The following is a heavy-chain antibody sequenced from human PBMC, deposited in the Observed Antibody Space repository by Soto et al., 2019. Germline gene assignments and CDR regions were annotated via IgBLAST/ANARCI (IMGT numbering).Heavy chain of an antibody. CDR3: ARVVPAAMYYYYGMDV. V-gene: IGHV3-30*03. J-gene: IGHJ6*02. Sequence: QVQLVESGGGVVQPGRSLRLSCAASGFTFSTYAMHWVRQAPGKGLEWVAVLSYDGSNKYYADSVKGRFTISRDNSKNXLYLQMNSLRAEDTAVYYCARVVPAAMYYYYGMDVWVQGTTVTVSS. CDR2: LSYDGSNK. D-gene: IGHD2-2*01. CDR1: GFTFSTYA.